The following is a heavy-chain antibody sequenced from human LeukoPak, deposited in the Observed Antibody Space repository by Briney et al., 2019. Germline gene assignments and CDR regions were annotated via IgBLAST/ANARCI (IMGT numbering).Heavy chain of an antibody. J-gene: IGHJ4*02. D-gene: IGHD4-17*01. V-gene: IGHV3-30*04. Sequence: GGSLRLSCAASGFTFSSYAMHWVRQAPGKGPEWVAVISYDGSNKYYADSVKGRFTISRDNSKNTLYLQMNSLRAEDTAVYYCARTDGYSTVTASLGYWGQGTLVTASS. CDR3: ARTDGYSTVTASLGY. CDR1: GFTFSSYA. CDR2: ISYDGSNK.